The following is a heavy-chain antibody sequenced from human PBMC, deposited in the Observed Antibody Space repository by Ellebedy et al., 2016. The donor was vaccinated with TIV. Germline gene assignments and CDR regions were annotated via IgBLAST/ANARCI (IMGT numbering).Heavy chain of an antibody. CDR2: FSYTGST. J-gene: IGHJ4*02. D-gene: IGHD3-10*01. Sequence: MPSETLSLTCTVSGASISSYSWAWIRQPPGMGLDYIGYFSYTGSTNYNPSPNSRVSISLDTSKNQFSLKLSSLTAAATALSYWARRKVRSGPAFDYWGQGTLVTVSS. CDR3: ARRKVRSGPAFDY. CDR1: GASISSYS. V-gene: IGHV4-59*08.